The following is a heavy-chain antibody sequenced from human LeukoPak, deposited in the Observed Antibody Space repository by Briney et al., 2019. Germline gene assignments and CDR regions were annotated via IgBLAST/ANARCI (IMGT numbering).Heavy chain of an antibody. CDR2: IIPILGIA. D-gene: IGHD5-24*01. CDR1: GGTFSSYA. CDR3: ARDLLGATIAQTAPEYNWFDP. Sequence: SVKVSCKASGGTFSSYAISWVRQAPGQGLEWMGRIIPILGIANYAQKFQGRVTITADKSTSTAYMELSSLRSEDTAVYYCARDLLGATIAQTAPEYNWFDPWGQGTLVTVSS. J-gene: IGHJ5*02. V-gene: IGHV1-69*04.